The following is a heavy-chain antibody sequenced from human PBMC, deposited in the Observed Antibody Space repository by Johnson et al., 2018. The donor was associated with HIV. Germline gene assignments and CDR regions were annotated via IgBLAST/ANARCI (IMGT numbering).Heavy chain of an antibody. CDR1: GFAFSSYG. CDR2: ISYDGSKK. D-gene: IGHD6-13*01. J-gene: IGHJ3*02. V-gene: IGHV3-30*18. Sequence: QEKLVESGGGVVQPGRSLRLSCAASGFAFSSYGMHWVRQAPGKGLEWVALISYDGSKKFYADSLKGRFTISRDSSMNTLYLQMNSLKIEDTAVYSCAQEVRIAGSAAFDIWGQGTMVTVSS. CDR3: AQEVRIAGSAAFDI.